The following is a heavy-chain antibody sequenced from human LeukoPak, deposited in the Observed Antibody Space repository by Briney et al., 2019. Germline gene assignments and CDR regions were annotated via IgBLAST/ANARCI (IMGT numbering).Heavy chain of an antibody. Sequence: PSETLSLTCTVSGYSISSGYYWGWIRQPPGEGLEWIESIYHSGSTYYNPSLKSPVTISVDTSKNQFSLKLSSVTAADTAVYYCARGMYYYDSSDHPYYFDYWGQGTLVTVSS. CDR1: GYSISSGYY. CDR2: IYHSGST. D-gene: IGHD3-22*01. J-gene: IGHJ4*02. CDR3: ARGMYYYDSSDHPYYFDY. V-gene: IGHV4-38-2*02.